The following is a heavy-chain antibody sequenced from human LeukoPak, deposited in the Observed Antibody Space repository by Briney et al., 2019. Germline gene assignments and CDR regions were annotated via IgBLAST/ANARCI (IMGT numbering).Heavy chain of an antibody. Sequence: SETLSLTXTVSGGSISSGSYYWSWIRQPAGEGLEWIGRIYTSGSTNYNPSLKSRVTISVDTSKNQFSLKLSSVTAADTAVYYCARVLVATGGSWFDPWGQGTLVTVSS. CDR1: GGSISSGSYY. J-gene: IGHJ5*02. CDR3: ARVLVATGGSWFDP. CDR2: IYTSGST. V-gene: IGHV4-61*02. D-gene: IGHD5-12*01.